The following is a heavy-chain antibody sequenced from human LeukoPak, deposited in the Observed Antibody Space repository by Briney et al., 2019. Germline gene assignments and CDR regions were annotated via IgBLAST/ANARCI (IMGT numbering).Heavy chain of an antibody. V-gene: IGHV3-48*03. CDR1: GFTFSSSE. D-gene: IGHD3-10*01. CDR2: ISNSGTTI. J-gene: IGHJ6*02. CDR3: AREPIRDDSGKVRYHHYAMDV. Sequence: GGSLRLSCAASGFTFSSSEMNWVRQAPGKGLEWVSYISNSGTTIYYAGSVKGRFTISRDNAKNTLYLQMNSLSAEDTAVYYCAREPIRDDSGKVRYHHYAMDVWGQGTTVTVSS.